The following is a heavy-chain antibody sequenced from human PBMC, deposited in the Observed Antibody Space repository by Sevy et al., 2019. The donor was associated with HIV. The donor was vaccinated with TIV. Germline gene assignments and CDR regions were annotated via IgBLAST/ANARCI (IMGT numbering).Heavy chain of an antibody. CDR2: ISSDGVST. Sequence: GGSLRLSCSGSGFSFSNSAMNWVRQTPGKGLKYVSAISSDGVSTYYTDSVRGRFTISRDNSKNTLYLQMSSLKVEDTAVYYCVKDPDYNFWRRDYGMDDWGQGTTVTVSS. J-gene: IGHJ6*02. D-gene: IGHD3-3*01. CDR1: GFSFSNSA. V-gene: IGHV3-64D*06. CDR3: VKDPDYNFWRRDYGMDD.